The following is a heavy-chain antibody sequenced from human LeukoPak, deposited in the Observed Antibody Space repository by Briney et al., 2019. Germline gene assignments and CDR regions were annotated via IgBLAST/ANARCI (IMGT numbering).Heavy chain of an antibody. CDR3: ASNKAGGSGSYSAYLY. CDR2: INPNSGGT. CDR1: GGTFSSYA. D-gene: IGHD3-10*01. V-gene: IGHV1-2*02. J-gene: IGHJ4*02. Sequence: GASVKVSCKASGGTFSSYAISWVRQAPGQGLEWMGWINPNSGGTNYAQKFQGRVTMTRDTSISTAYMELSRLRSDDTAVYYCASNKAGGSGSYSAYLYWGQGTLVTVSS.